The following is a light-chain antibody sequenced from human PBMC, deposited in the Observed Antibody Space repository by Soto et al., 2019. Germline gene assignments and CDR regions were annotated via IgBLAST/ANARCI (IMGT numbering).Light chain of an antibody. V-gene: IGKV1-5*01. CDR1: QSISSW. J-gene: IGKJ1*01. CDR2: DAS. CDR3: QQYNTYWT. Sequence: DVHMSQSPSTLSASVGYRFTITCRASQSISSWLAWYQQRPGKAPQLLIHDASTLESGVPSRLSGSGSGTEFTLTISSLQADDSATYYCQQYNTYWTFGQGTKVDIK.